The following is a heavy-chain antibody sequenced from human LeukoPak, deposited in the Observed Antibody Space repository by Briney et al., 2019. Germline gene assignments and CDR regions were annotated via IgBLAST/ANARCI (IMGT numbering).Heavy chain of an antibody. V-gene: IGHV4-61*02. CDR3: ARGVTMVRGVIKVPQWFDP. CDR1: GASINSGLYY. CDR2: IKTSGNT. J-gene: IGHJ5*02. Sequence: SETLSLTCTVSGASINSGLYYWHWIRQPAGKGLEWIGRIKTSGNTNYNPSLKSRVTISVDTSKNQFSLKLSSVTAADTAVYYCARGVTMVRGVIKVPQWFDPWGQGTLVTVSS. D-gene: IGHD3-10*01.